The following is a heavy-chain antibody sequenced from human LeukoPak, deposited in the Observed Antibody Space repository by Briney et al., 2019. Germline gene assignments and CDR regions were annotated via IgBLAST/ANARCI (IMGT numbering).Heavy chain of an antibody. D-gene: IGHD2-21*01. CDR3: ARDQSLYDAGDQRFDY. CDR2: INPSTGGT. V-gene: IGHV1-2*02. CDR1: GYTFTGYF. J-gene: IGHJ4*02. Sequence: ASVKVSCKTSGYTFTGYFIHWVRQAPGLGLEWMGWINPSTGGTNYAQMFQGRVTMTRDTSISTAYMELSSLISDDTAVYYCARDQSLYDAGDQRFDYWGQGTLVTVSS.